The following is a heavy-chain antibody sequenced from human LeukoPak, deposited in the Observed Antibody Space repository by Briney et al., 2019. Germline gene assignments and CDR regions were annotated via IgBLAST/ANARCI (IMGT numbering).Heavy chain of an antibody. CDR1: GGSISSYY. Sequence: SESLSLTCTVSGGSISSYYWSWIRQLPGKGLEWVGYIYYSGSTNYNPSLKSRVTISVDTSKNQFFLKLSSVTAADTAVYYCARHEFSVFYFDYWGQGTLVTVSS. D-gene: IGHD3-3*01. J-gene: IGHJ4*02. V-gene: IGHV4-59*08. CDR3: ARHEFSVFYFDY. CDR2: IYYSGST.